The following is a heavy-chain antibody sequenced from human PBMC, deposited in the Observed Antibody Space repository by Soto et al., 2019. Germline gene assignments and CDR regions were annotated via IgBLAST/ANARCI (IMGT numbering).Heavy chain of an antibody. D-gene: IGHD3-9*01. J-gene: IGHJ4*02. CDR3: TTHSDYDILTGYYNERGLFDY. V-gene: IGHV3-49*03. CDR2: IRSKAYGGTT. CDR1: GFTFGDYA. Sequence: GGSLRLSCTASGFTFGDYAMSWFRQAPGKGLEWVGFIRSKAYGGTTEYAASVEGRFTISRDDSKTIAYLQMNSLKTEDTAVYYCTTHSDYDILTGYYNERGLFDYWGQGTLVTVSS.